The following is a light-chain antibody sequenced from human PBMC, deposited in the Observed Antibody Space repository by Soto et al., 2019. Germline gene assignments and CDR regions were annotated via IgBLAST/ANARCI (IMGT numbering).Light chain of an antibody. CDR3: QQYGSSPRVT. Sequence: EIVLTQSPGTLSLSPGERATLSCRASQSVSSSYLAWYQQKPGQAPRLVIYGASSRATGIPDRFSGSGSGTDFTLPISRLEPEDFAVYYCQQYGSSPRVTFGGGTKVEIK. CDR2: GAS. CDR1: QSVSSSY. J-gene: IGKJ4*01. V-gene: IGKV3-20*01.